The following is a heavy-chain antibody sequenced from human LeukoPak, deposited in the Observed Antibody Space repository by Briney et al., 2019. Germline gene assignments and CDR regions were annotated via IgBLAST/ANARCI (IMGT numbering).Heavy chain of an antibody. CDR2: SSTVTGNI. V-gene: IGHV3-48*04. D-gene: IGHD3-22*01. Sequence: GGSLTLSRAASGFAFISTSIHCVRQAPGKGMEWISYSSTVTGNIYYADSVKGRFAISRDNAKSSLYLQMSSLRAEDTAVYYCARDQGAVNVWGQGTTATVSS. CDR3: ARDQGAVNV. J-gene: IGHJ6*02. CDR1: GFAFISTS.